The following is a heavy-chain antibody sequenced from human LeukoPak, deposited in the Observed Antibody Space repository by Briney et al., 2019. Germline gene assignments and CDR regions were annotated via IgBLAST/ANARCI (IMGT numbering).Heavy chain of an antibody. Sequence: GGSLRLSCSTSGFTFSNHFMHWVRQAPGKGLEYVSSIGPNGASTPYADSVKGRFTISRDNSKNALYLQLTSLRLEDTALYYCVKDLTGTWSFDYWGQGTLVTVSS. CDR2: IGPNGAST. D-gene: IGHD3-9*01. CDR1: GFTFSNHF. CDR3: VKDLTGTWSFDY. J-gene: IGHJ4*02. V-gene: IGHV3-64D*06.